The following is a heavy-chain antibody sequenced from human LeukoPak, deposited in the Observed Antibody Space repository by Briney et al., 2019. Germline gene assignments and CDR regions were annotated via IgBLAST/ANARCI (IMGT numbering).Heavy chain of an antibody. V-gene: IGHV1-2*02. Sequence: GASVKVSCKASGYTFTSYGISWVRQAPGQGLEWMGWINPNSGGTNYAQKFQGRVTMTRDTSISTAYMELRSLRSDDTAVYYCARLYGDYVAGDYWGQGTLVTVSS. D-gene: IGHD4-17*01. CDR3: ARLYGDYVAGDY. J-gene: IGHJ4*02. CDR2: INPNSGGT. CDR1: GYTFTSYG.